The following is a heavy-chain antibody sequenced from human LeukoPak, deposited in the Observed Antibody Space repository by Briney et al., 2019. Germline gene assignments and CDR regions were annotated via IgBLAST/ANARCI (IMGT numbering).Heavy chain of an antibody. CDR3: ARNVPSPSHHFDI. CDR2: IHYSGNT. V-gene: IGHV4-39*01. D-gene: IGHD1-1*01. J-gene: IGHJ3*02. Sequence: PSETLSLTCTVSGGSISSSSYYWGWIRQPPGKGWEWIGSIHYSGNTYYNPSLKSRVTISVDTSKDQFSLKLTSVTAADTAVYYCARNVPSPSHHFDIWGQGTVVTVSS. CDR1: GGSISSSSYY.